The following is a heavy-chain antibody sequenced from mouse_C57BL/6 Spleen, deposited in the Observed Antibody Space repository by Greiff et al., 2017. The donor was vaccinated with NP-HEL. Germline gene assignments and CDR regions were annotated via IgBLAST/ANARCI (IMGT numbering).Heavy chain of an antibody. Sequence: EVQLQQPGAELVRPGSSVKLSCKASGYTFTSYWMDWVKQSHGKSLEWIGDINPNNGGTIYNQKFKGKATLTVDKSSSTAYMELRSLTSEDTAVYYCARRGGYYYGSSYLFAYWGQGTLVTVSA. CDR2: INPNNGGT. J-gene: IGHJ3*01. CDR1: GYTFTSYW. V-gene: IGHV1-18*01. D-gene: IGHD1-1*01. CDR3: ARRGGYYYGSSYLFAY.